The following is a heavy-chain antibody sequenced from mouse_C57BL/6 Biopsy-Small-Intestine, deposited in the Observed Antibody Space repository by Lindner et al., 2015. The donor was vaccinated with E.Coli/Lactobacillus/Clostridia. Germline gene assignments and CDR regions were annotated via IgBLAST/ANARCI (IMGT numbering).Heavy chain of an antibody. J-gene: IGHJ1*03. V-gene: IGHV1-7*01. CDR2: IDPKNGDT. CDR1: GYTFTTCW. CDR3: TTGGYWSFDV. Sequence: VQLQESGAELAKPEASVKLSCKASGYTFTTCWMHWVKQRPGQGLEWIGRIDPKNGDTEYAPKFQGKATMTADPSSSTAYLQLTSLTSEDTAVYYCTTGGYWSFDVWGTGTTVTVSS.